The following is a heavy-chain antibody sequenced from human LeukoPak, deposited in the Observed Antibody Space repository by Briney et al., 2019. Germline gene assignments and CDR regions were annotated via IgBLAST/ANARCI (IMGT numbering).Heavy chain of an antibody. CDR1: GGTFSSYA. CDR2: IIPIFGTA. V-gene: IGHV1-69*13. CDR3: ARVQSSGGGTYYYPY. D-gene: IGHD2-15*01. J-gene: IGHJ4*02. Sequence: ASVKVSCKASGGTFSSYAISWVRQAPGQGLEWMGGIIPIFGTANYAQKFQGRVTITADESTSTAYMELSSLRSEDTAFYYCARVQSSGGGTYYYPYWGQGTLVTVSS.